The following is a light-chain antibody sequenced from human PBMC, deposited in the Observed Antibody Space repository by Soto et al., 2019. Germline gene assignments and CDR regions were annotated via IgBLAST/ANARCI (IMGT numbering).Light chain of an antibody. CDR1: QSVGSN. V-gene: IGKV3-15*01. Sequence: EIVMTQSPPTLSMSPGERATLSCRASQSVGSNLAWYQQKAGQAPRLLIFGASTRATGIPARFSGSGSETEFTLTISSLQSEDFAVYHCQQYSDWPITFGQGIRLEIK. CDR3: QQYSDWPIT. CDR2: GAS. J-gene: IGKJ5*01.